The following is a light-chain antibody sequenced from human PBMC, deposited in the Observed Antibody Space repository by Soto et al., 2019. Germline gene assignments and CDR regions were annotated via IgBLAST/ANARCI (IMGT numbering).Light chain of an antibody. CDR1: QNVNKW. CDR2: EAS. J-gene: IGKJ2*03. V-gene: IGKV1-5*03. Sequence: DIQMTQSPSTLSASVGDRVTITCRATQNVNKWLAWYQQKPGKAPRLLIYEASVLESGVPSRFSGSGSGTEFTLTISSLQPDDSATYYCQQYNSYSMYSFGQGTKLETK. CDR3: QQYNSYSMYS.